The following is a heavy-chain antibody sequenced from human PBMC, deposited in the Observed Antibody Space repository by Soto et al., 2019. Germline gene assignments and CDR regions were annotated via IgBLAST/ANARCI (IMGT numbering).Heavy chain of an antibody. J-gene: IGHJ3*02. Sequence: GGSLRVSCSASGFLFSSYCMHWVRQAPGKGLEYFSAISSDGQSTYYAASLKGRLTISTDNSKKTRYLQMSSLRAEDPAVYYCVTGGYNDVSTAFDIWGRGTMVT. CDR2: ISSDGQST. CDR3: VTGGYNDVSTAFDI. D-gene: IGHD1-20*01. CDR1: GFLFSSYC. V-gene: IGHV3-64D*06.